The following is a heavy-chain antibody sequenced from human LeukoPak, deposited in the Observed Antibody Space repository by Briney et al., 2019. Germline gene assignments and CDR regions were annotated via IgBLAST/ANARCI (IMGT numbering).Heavy chain of an antibody. D-gene: IGHD3-10*01. J-gene: IGHJ5*02. V-gene: IGHV4-59*01. CDR2: IYYSGST. CDR1: GGSISSYY. Sequence: SETLSLTCTVSGGSISSYYWSWIRQPPGKGLEWIGYIYYSGSTNYNPSLKSRATISVDTSKNQFSLKLSSVTAADTAVYYCARDVVTMVRGALGWFDPWGQGTLVTVSS. CDR3: ARDVVTMVRGALGWFDP.